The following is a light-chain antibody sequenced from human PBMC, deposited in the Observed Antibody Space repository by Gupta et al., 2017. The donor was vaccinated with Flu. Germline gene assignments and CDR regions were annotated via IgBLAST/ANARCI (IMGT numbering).Light chain of an antibody. CDR2: RSS. Sequence: QTPSTLYASVGDRVTITCRDNHSITNWLAWDQQKPGKAPKLLIYRSSTLEPGVQSRFSGTKSGTEFTLTMSRLQPDDFASYYCQEYNPWTFGQGTKVEIK. J-gene: IGKJ1*01. CDR1: HSITNW. CDR3: QEYNPWT. V-gene: IGKV1-5*03.